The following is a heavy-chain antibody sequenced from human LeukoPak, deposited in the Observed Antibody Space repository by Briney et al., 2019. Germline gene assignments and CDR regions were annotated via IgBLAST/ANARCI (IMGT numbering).Heavy chain of an antibody. CDR3: ARGDDFSGDQ. CDR1: GFTFSNFW. Sequence: GGSLRLSCAVSGFTFSNFWMSWVRQAPGRGLEWVANIHPEGNEKYHVESVKGRFTISRDNTKNLLFLQMNGLRVEDTAVYYCARGDDFSGDQGGQGTLVTVSA. J-gene: IGHJ4*02. V-gene: IGHV3-7*04. CDR2: IHPEGNEK. D-gene: IGHD3-10*01.